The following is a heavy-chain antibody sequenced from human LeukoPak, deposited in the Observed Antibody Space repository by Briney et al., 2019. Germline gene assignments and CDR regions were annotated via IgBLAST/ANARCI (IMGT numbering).Heavy chain of an antibody. CDR1: GFTFSSYW. V-gene: IGHV3-23*01. J-gene: IGHJ4*02. D-gene: IGHD6-13*01. CDR2: ISGSGGST. CDR3: VKAGAAAGFYYFDY. Sequence: GGSLRLSCAASGFTFSSYWMHWVRQAPGKGLEWVSAISGSGGSTYYADSVKGRFTFSRDNSKNTLYLQMNSLRAEDTAVYYCVKAGAAAGFYYFDYWGQGTLVTVSS.